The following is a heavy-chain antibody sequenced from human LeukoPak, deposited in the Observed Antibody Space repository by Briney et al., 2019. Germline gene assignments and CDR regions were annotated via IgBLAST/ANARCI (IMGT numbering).Heavy chain of an antibody. Sequence: GGSLRLSCAASGFTFSRYSMNWVRQAPGKGLEWVSLISSSSSYIYYADSVKGRFTISRDNAKNSLYLQMNSLRAEDTAVYYCARGLWFGELGYDYWGQGTLVTVS. V-gene: IGHV3-21*01. CDR3: ARGLWFGELGYDY. CDR1: GFTFSRYS. J-gene: IGHJ4*02. D-gene: IGHD3-10*01. CDR2: ISSSSSYI.